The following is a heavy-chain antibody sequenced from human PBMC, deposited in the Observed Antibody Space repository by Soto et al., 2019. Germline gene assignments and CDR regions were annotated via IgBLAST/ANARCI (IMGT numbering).Heavy chain of an antibody. V-gene: IGHV3-23*01. CDR1: GCTFRNYA. CDR2: ISGDGGTT. CDR3: AKDQYGSSSWPLDFDF. Sequence: EVQLLESGGGLVQPGGSLRLSCAASGCTFRNYAMSWVRQAPRKGLEWVSAISGDGGTTYYADSVKGRFTISRDNSKNTLYLQLNSLRAEDTASYYCAKDQYGSSSWPLDFDFWGQGTLVTVSP. D-gene: IGHD6-13*01. J-gene: IGHJ4*02.